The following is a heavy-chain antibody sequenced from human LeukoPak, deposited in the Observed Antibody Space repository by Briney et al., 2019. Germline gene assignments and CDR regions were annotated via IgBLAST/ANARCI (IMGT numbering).Heavy chain of an antibody. Sequence: GGSLRLSCAASGFTFSTYGMSWVRQAPGKGLEWVSAISGSGGRTYYADSVKGRFTISRDNSKNTLYLQVNSLRAEDTAVYYCGKAGRGGAITMVRGVKGDYYYMDVWGKGTTVTISS. V-gene: IGHV3-23*01. CDR2: ISGSGGRT. CDR3: GKAGRGGAITMVRGVKGDYYYMDV. J-gene: IGHJ6*03. D-gene: IGHD3-10*01. CDR1: GFTFSTYG.